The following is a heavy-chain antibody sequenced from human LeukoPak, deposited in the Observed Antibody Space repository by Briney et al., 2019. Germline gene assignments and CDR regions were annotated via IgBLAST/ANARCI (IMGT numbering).Heavy chain of an antibody. J-gene: IGHJ4*02. D-gene: IGHD6-19*01. CDR3: ARSLAVAGTHFDY. V-gene: IGHV3-30*19. Sequence: GGSLRLSCAASGFTFSSYGMHWVRQAPGKGLEWVAVISYDGSNKYYADSVKGRFTISRDNSKNTLYLQMNSLRAEDTAVYYCARSLAVAGTHFDYWGQGTLVTVSS. CDR2: ISYDGSNK. CDR1: GFTFSSYG.